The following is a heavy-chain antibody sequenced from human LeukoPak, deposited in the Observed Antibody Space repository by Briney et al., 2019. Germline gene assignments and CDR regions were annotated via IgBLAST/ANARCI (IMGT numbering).Heavy chain of an antibody. CDR1: GGSISSYY. V-gene: IGHV4-39*07. CDR3: ARDSRGCDILTGYNYYYGMDV. J-gene: IGHJ6*02. Sequence: SETLSLTCTVSGGSISSYYWGWIRQPPGKGLEWIGSIYYSGSTYYNPSLKSRVTISVDTSKNQFSLKLSSVTAADTAVYYCARDSRGCDILTGYNYYYGMDVWGQGTTVTVSS. D-gene: IGHD3-9*01. CDR2: IYYSGST.